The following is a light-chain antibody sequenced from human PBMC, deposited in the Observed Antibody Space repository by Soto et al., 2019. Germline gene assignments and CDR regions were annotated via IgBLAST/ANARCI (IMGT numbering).Light chain of an antibody. CDR3: QQYNNWPPYT. V-gene: IGKV3-15*01. J-gene: IGKJ2*01. Sequence: EIVMTQSPATLSVSPGERATLACRASQSVSSNLAWYQQKPGQAPRLLIYGASTRATGIPARFSGSESGTEFTLTISGLQSEACAVYYGQQYNNWPPYTFGQGTKLEIK. CDR1: QSVSSN. CDR2: GAS.